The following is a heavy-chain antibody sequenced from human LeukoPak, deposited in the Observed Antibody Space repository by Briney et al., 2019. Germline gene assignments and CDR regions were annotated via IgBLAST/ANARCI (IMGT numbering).Heavy chain of an antibody. D-gene: IGHD3-10*01. CDR1: GFNFKNTW. V-gene: IGHV3-15*01. CDR3: ARDRSDSLPNHRHNYYGSGSYIF. Sequence: GGSLRLSCAASGFNFKNTWMSWVRQAPGKGLELVGRIISKIDGGTTDYGAPVRGRFTISRDDSTSTLYLEMSSLRSEDTAVYYCARDRSDSLPNHRHNYYGSGSYIFWGQGTLVTVSS. J-gene: IGHJ4*02. CDR2: IISKIDGGTT.